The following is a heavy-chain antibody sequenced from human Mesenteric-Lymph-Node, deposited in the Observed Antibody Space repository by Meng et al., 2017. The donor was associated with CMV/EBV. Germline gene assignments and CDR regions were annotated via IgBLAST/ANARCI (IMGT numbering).Heavy chain of an antibody. V-gene: IGHV3-30*04. CDR2: ISSGGTEK. CDR1: GFTFSNYA. D-gene: IGHD2-2*01. Sequence: GESLKISCAASGFTFSNYAMQWVRQAPGKGLEWVALISSGGTEKFYADSVEGRFTISRDNSKNALYLQMNSLRAEDTAVYYCARDVHLRFYCSSTSCLDYYYGMDVWGQGTTVTVSS. J-gene: IGHJ6*02. CDR3: ARDVHLRFYCSSTSCLDYYYGMDV.